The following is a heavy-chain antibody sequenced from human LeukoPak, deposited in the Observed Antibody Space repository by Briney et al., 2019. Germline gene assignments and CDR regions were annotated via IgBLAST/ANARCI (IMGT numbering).Heavy chain of an antibody. Sequence: MSSETLSLTCAVYGGSFSGYYWSWIRQPPGKGLEWIGEINHSGSTNYNPSLKSRVTISVDTSKNQFSLKLSSVTAADTAVYYCARARYCSGGSCYNLGFFYWGQGTLVTVSS. CDR1: GGSFSGYY. D-gene: IGHD2-15*01. CDR3: ARARYCSGGSCYNLGFFY. V-gene: IGHV4-34*01. J-gene: IGHJ4*02. CDR2: INHSGST.